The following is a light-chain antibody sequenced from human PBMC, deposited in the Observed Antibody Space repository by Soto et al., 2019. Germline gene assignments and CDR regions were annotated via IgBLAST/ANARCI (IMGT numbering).Light chain of an antibody. CDR1: SSNIGAGYD. Sequence: QSVLTQPPSVSGAPGQRVTISCTGSSSNIGAGYDVHWYQQLPGTAPKLLIYDNNNRPSGVPDRFSGSKSGTSASLAITGLQAEDEADYYCQSYDNSLSTSVFGGGTKVTVL. CDR2: DNN. CDR3: QSYDNSLSTSV. V-gene: IGLV1-40*01. J-gene: IGLJ2*01.